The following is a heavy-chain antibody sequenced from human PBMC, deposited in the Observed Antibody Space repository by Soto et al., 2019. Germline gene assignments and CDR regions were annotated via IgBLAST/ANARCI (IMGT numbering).Heavy chain of an antibody. CDR2: ISSSSSTI. V-gene: IGHV3-48*02. CDR1: GFTFSSYS. Sequence: EVQLVESGGGLVQPGGSLRLSCAASGFTFSSYSMNWVRQAPGKGLEWVSYISSSSSTIYYADSVKGRFTISRDNAKNSLYLQMNSLRDEDTAVYYCGRENYYDSSGYMNDYYYYGMDVWGQGTTVTVSS. J-gene: IGHJ6*02. CDR3: GRENYYDSSGYMNDYYYYGMDV. D-gene: IGHD3-22*01.